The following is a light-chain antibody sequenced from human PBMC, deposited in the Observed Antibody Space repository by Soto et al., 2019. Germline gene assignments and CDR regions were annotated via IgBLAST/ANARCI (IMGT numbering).Light chain of an antibody. V-gene: IGKV1-39*01. CDR1: QSISSY. Sequence: DIQMTQSPSSLSASVGDRVTITCRASQSISSYLNWYQQKPGKAPKLLIYDVSSLQSGVPSRFSGSGSGTDFTLTISSLQPEDFATYYCQQSYSTPRPFGQGTKVEIK. CDR3: QQSYSTPRP. J-gene: IGKJ1*01. CDR2: DVS.